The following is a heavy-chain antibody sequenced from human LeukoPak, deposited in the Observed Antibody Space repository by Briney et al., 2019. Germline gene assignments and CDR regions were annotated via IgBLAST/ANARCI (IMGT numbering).Heavy chain of an antibody. CDR3: ARLVRYDGSDHPPYGMDV. D-gene: IGHD3-22*01. CDR1: GYSFTSYW. CDR2: IYPGDSDT. Sequence: GESLKISCKGSGYSFTSYWIGWVRQMPGKGLEWMGIIYPGDSDTRYSPSFQGQVTISADKSISTAYLQSSSLKASDTAMYYCARLVRYDGSDHPPYGMDVWGQGTTVTVAS. V-gene: IGHV5-51*01. J-gene: IGHJ6*02.